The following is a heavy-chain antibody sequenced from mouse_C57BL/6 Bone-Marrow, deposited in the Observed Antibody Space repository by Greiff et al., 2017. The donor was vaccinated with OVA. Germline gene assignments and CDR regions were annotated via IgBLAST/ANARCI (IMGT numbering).Heavy chain of an antibody. CDR2: IYYSGTI. CDR1: GISITTGNYR. V-gene: IGHV3-5*01. J-gene: IGHJ4*01. CDR3: ARDHYSNPYYYAMDY. Sequence: DVQLQESGPGLVKPSQTVFLTCTVTGISITTGNYRWSWIRQFPGNKLEWIGYIYYSGTITYNPSLTSRTTITRDTPKNQFFLEMNSLTAEDTATYYCARDHYSNPYYYAMDYWGQGTSVTVSS. D-gene: IGHD2-5*01.